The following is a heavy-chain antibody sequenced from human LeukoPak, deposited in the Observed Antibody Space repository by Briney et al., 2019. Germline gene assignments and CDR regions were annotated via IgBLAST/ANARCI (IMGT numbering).Heavy chain of an antibody. CDR2: IYSSGTT. CDR1: GASFSTYY. J-gene: IGHJ6*03. CDR3: ARGGRILPVYYYYYYYMDV. V-gene: IGHV4-4*07. Sequence: SETLSLTCAVSGASFSTYYWSWIRQPAGKGLEWIGRIYSSGTTNYNPSLKSRVTISVDTSKNQFSLNLNSVTAADTAVYYCARGGRILPVYYYYYYYMDVWGKGTTVTVSS.